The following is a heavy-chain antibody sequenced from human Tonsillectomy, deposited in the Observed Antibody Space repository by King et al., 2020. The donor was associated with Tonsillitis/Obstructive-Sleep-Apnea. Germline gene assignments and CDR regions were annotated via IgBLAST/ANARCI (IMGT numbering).Heavy chain of an antibody. J-gene: IGHJ4*02. CDR2: INWNGDST. CDR1: GFSFGDYG. Sequence: VQLVESGGRVVRPGGSLRLSCAASGFSFGDYGMSWVRQAPGKGLEWVSGINWNGDSTGYADSGKGRFTISRDNTKNSLYLQMNSLRAEDTAFYYCAKNYGDPDYWGQGTLVTVSS. CDR3: AKNYGDPDY. V-gene: IGHV3-20*04. D-gene: IGHD4-17*01.